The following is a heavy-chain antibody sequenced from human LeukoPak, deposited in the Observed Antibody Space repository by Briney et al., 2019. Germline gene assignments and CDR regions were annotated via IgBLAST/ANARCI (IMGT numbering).Heavy chain of an antibody. J-gene: IGHJ4*02. CDR1: GFTFSSYG. Sequence: GGSLRLSCAASGFTFSSYGMHWVRQAPGKGLEWVAVISYDGSNKYYADSVKGRFTISRDSSKNTLYLQMNSLRAEDTAVYYCAKDYYGSGSYYPDYWGQGTLVTVSS. CDR3: AKDYYGSGSYYPDY. V-gene: IGHV3-30*18. CDR2: ISYDGSNK. D-gene: IGHD3-10*01.